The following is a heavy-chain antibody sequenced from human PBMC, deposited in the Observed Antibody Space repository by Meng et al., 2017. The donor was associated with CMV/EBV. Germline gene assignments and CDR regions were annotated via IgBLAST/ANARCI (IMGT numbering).Heavy chain of an antibody. D-gene: IGHD1-26*01. V-gene: IGHV1-69*05. J-gene: IGHJ6*02. CDR3: ARGHGSVSYSYYYYGMDV. Sequence: SVKVSCKASGGTFSSYAISWVRQAPGQGLEWMGGIIPIFGTANYAQKFQGRVTITRDTSISTAYMELSSLRSEDTAAYYCARGHGSVSYSYYYYGMDVWGQGTTVTVSS. CDR1: GGTFSSYA. CDR2: IIPIFGTA.